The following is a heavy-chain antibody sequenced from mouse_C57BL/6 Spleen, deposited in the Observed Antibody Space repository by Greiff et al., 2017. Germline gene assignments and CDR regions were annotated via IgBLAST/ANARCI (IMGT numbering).Heavy chain of an antibody. CDR1: GYAFSSSW. CDR2: IYPGDGDT. V-gene: IGHV1-82*01. Sequence: QVQLQQSGPELVKPGASVKISCTASGYAFSSSWMNWVKQRPGKGLEWIGRIYPGDGDTNYNGKFKGKATLTADKSSSTAYMQLSSLTSEDSAVYFCARHYYGSSYVDYWGQGTTLTVSS. D-gene: IGHD1-1*01. CDR3: ARHYYGSSYVDY. J-gene: IGHJ2*01.